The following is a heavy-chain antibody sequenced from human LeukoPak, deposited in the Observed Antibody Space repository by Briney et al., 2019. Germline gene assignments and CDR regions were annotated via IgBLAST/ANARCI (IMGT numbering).Heavy chain of an antibody. V-gene: IGHV3-33*01. CDR3: ARAPFSSNWYYFDY. D-gene: IGHD6-13*01. Sequence: SGRSLRLSCAASGFTFSSYGMHWVRQAPGKGLEWVAVIWYDGSNKYYADSVKGRFTISRDNSKNTLYLQMNSLRAEDTAVYYCARAPFSSNWYYFDYWGQGTLVTVSS. CDR2: IWYDGSNK. CDR1: GFTFSSYG. J-gene: IGHJ4*02.